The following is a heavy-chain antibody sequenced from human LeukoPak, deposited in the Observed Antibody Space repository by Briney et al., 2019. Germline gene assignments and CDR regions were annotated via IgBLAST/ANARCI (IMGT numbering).Heavy chain of an antibody. D-gene: IGHD3/OR15-3a*01. J-gene: IGHJ6*04. Sequence: GGSLRLSCAASGFTFSSYAMSWVRQAPGKGLEWVSAISGSGGSTYYADSVKGRFTISRDNSKNTLYLQMNSLRAEDTAVYYCAKGQARTGYTGMGVWGKGTTVTVSS. CDR3: AKGQARTGYTGMGV. V-gene: IGHV3-23*01. CDR2: ISGSGGST. CDR1: GFTFSSYA.